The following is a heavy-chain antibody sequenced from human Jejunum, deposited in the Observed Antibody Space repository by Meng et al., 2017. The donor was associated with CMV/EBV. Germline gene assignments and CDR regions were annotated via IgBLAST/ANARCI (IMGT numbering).Heavy chain of an antibody. CDR2: IFHSGST. J-gene: IGHJ6*02. Sequence: GGSVSIGSYYWSWIRQPPGGGLVWIGFIFHSGSTTYNPSLESRVTISVDTSKNQFSLKLSSVTAADTAIYYCARTDYYSYYGMDVWGQGTTVTVSS. CDR1: GGSVSIGSYY. CDR3: ARTDYYSYYGMDV. V-gene: IGHV4-61*01.